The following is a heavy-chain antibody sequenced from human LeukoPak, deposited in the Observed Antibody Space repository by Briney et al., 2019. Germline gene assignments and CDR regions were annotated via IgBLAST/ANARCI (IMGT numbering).Heavy chain of an antibody. V-gene: IGHV3-21*01. Sequence: PGGSLRLSCAASGFIFNSHSMNWVRQAPGKGLEWVSSISCTSSYIYYADSVKSRFTISRDNAKNSLYLQMNSLRAEDTAVYYCARSSGWYHRGPDYYYHYMGVWGKGTTVTVS. D-gene: IGHD6-19*01. J-gene: IGHJ6*03. CDR3: ARSSGWYHRGPDYYYHYMGV. CDR2: ISCTSSYI. CDR1: GFIFNSHS.